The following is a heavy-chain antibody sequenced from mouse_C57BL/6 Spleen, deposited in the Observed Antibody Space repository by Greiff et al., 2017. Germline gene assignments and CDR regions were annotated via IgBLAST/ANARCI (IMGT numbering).Heavy chain of an antibody. CDR1: GYTFTSYW. CDR3: ARSDGSSYGFAY. V-gene: IGHV1-50*01. D-gene: IGHD1-1*01. CDR2: IDPSDSYT. Sequence: QVQLQQSGAELVKPGASVKLSCKASGYTFTSYWMQWVKQRPGQGLEWIGEIDPSDSYTNYNQKFKGKATLTVDTSSSTAYMQLSSLTSEDSAVYYCARSDGSSYGFAYWGQGTLVTVSA. J-gene: IGHJ3*01.